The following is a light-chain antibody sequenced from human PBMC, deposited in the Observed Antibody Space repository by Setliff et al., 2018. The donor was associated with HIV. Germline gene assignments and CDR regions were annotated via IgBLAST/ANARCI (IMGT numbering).Light chain of an antibody. CDR3: SSYRRTNTWV. V-gene: IGLV2-14*03. J-gene: IGLJ3*02. CDR1: SSDIGVYEY. CDR2: EVT. Sequence: QSALAQPASVSGSLGQSITIFCIGTSSDIGVYEYVSWYQQHPGEAPKLIIYEVTNRPSGVSNRFSGSTSGNTASPTISGLQAEDEADYFCSSYRRTNTWVFGGGTKVTV.